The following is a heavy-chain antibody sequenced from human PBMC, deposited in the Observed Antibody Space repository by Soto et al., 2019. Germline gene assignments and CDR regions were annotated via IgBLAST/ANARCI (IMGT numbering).Heavy chain of an antibody. CDR2: INPIFGTT. Sequence: QEQLVQSGAEVKKPGSSVKVSCKASGGTFSTHAITWVRQAPGQGLEWMGGINPIFGTTNYAQKFQGRLTITADKSTTTVYMELSSLRSDDTAVYYCARSYSFGGVISPTFDYWGQGTLVTVSS. D-gene: IGHD3-16*02. CDR3: ARSYSFGGVISPTFDY. V-gene: IGHV1-69*06. J-gene: IGHJ4*02. CDR1: GGTFSTHA.